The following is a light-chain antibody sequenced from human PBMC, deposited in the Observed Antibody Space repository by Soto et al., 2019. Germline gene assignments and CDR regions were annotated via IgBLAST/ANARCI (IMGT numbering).Light chain of an antibody. CDR3: QQYNNWPPIT. CDR2: GAS. CDR1: QSVSSK. J-gene: IGKJ5*01. V-gene: IGKV3-15*01. Sequence: EIVLTQSPATLSVSPGERATLSCRASQSVSSKLAWYQQKPGQAPGLLIYGASTRATDIPARFSGSGSGTEFTLTISSLQSEDFAVYYCQQYNNWPPITFGQGTRLEI.